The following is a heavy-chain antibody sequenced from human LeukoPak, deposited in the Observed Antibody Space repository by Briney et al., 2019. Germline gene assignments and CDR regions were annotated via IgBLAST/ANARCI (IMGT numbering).Heavy chain of an antibody. J-gene: IGHJ3*02. CDR2: IYYSGST. Sequence: SETLSLTCTVSGGSISSGDYYWSWIRQPPGKGLEWIGYIYYSGSTYYNPSLKSRVTISVDRSKNQFSLKLSSVTAADTAVYYCARAEGYCSSTSCQMSGDAFGIWGQGTMVTVSS. V-gene: IGHV4-30-4*01. CDR1: GGSISSGDYY. D-gene: IGHD2-2*01. CDR3: ARAEGYCSSTSCQMSGDAFGI.